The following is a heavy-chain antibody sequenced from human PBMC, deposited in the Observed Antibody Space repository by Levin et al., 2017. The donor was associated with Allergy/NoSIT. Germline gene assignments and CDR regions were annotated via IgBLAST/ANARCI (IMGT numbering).Heavy chain of an antibody. J-gene: IGHJ6*02. CDR2: INGYNGNT. V-gene: IGHV1-18*01. D-gene: IGHD4/OR15-4a*01. CDR1: GYSFHKYG. CDR3: ARRFGATYDGFYYYSMDV. Sequence: WASVKVSCKASGYSFHKYGISWVRQAPGQGLEWMGWINGYNGNTDYAQTVQGRVSMTRDTSTNTAYMELRGLKSDDTAVYYCARRFGATYDGFYYYSMDVWGQGTTVIVSS.